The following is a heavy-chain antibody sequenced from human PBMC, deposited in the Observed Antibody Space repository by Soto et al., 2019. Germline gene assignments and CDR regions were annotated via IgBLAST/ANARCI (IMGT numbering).Heavy chain of an antibody. CDR1: GYTFTNNA. Sequence: ASVKVSCKASGYTFTNNAIHWVRQAPGQRLEWLGWLNAGNGNREYSQKFQGRIIMTKDTSASTAYMELSSLISEDTAVYYCARGYDFVWGSYRSDAFDIWGQGTMVTVSS. CDR2: LNAGNGNR. CDR3: ARGYDFVWGSYRSDAFDI. V-gene: IGHV1-3*01. D-gene: IGHD3-16*02. J-gene: IGHJ3*02.